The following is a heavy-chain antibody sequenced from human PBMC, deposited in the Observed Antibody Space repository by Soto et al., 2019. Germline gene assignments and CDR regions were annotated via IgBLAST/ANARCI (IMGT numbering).Heavy chain of an antibody. Sequence: PSETLSLTCTVSGGSISSGGYYWSWIRQHPGKGLEWIGYIYYSGSTYYNQSLKSRVTISVDTSKNKFSLKLSSVTAADTAVYYCASRKSSPYFDYWGQGTLVTVSS. CDR2: IYYSGST. CDR1: GGSISSGGYY. V-gene: IGHV4-31*03. D-gene: IGHD3-10*01. CDR3: ASRKSSPYFDY. J-gene: IGHJ4*02.